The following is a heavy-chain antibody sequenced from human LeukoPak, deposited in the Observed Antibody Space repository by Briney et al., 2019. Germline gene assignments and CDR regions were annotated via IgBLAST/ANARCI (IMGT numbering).Heavy chain of an antibody. V-gene: IGHV3-53*01. CDR1: GFSVNNNY. Sequence: SGGSLRLSCAASGFSVNNNYMSWVRQAPGKGLEWVSGIDSGGNTYLAVSVEGRFTVSRDNSKNTLYLQMDSLRADDTAVYYCARDLDYYGSGSSDAFDIWGQGTMVTVSS. CDR3: ARDLDYYGSGSSDAFDI. J-gene: IGHJ3*02. D-gene: IGHD3-10*01. CDR2: IDSGGNT.